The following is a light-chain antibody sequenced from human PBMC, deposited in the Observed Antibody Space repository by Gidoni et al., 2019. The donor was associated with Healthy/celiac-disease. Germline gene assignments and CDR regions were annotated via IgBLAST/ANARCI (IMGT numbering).Light chain of an antibody. CDR2: KAS. CDR1: QSISSL. V-gene: IGKV1-5*03. Sequence: ASQSISSLLAWYQQKPGKAPKLLIYKASSLESGVPSRFSGSGSGTEFTLTISSLQPDDFATYYCQQYNSYSYTFGQGTKLEIK. J-gene: IGKJ2*01. CDR3: QQYNSYSYT.